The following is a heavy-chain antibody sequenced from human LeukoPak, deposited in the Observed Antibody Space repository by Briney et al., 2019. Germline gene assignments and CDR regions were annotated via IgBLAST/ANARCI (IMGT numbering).Heavy chain of an antibody. CDR2: IYTSGSP. V-gene: IGHV4-4*07. CDR3: ARGGDYDFWSGPTNYYYYYYMDV. Sequence: PSETLSLTCTVSGGSISSYYWSWIRQPAGKGLEWIGRIYTSGSPNYNPSLKSRVTMSVDTSKNQFSLKLSSVTAADTAVYYCARGGDYDFWSGPTNYYYYYYMDVWGKGTTVTVSS. CDR1: GGSISSYY. D-gene: IGHD3-3*01. J-gene: IGHJ6*03.